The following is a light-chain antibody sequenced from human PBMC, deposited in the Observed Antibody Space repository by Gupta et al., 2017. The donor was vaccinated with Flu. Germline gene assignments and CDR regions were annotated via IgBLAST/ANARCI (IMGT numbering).Light chain of an antibody. CDR1: SSDSSY. CDR3: QQSSNCPYT. V-gene: IGKV3-11*01. Sequence: CFATRGRASQCCRDSSSDSSYLAWYQQKPGQAPRLFIYDASNRDTGVPARFSGSGSGTDFTLTISSLEPEDVAVYYCQQSSNCPYTFGRGTKVEIK. CDR2: DAS. J-gene: IGKJ4*01.